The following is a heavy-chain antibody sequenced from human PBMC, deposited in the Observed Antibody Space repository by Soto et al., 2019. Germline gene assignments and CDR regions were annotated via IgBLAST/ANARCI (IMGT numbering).Heavy chain of an antibody. CDR3: AHRDSTGTTTYFDS. Sequence: VSGPTLVNPTETLTLTCTFSGFSFTATRVGVGWTRQPPGKALEWLAIIYWDGESRSHPLLRRRLTLTEDTSKNQVVLTMTNMEPKDTATYYCAHRDSTGTTTYFDSWGQGIPVTVSS. CDR1: GFSFTATRVG. CDR2: IYWDGES. V-gene: IGHV2-5*02. D-gene: IGHD1-1*01. J-gene: IGHJ4*02.